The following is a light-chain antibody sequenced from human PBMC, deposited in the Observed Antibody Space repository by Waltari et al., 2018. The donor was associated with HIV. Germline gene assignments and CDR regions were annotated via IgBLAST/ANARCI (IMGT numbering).Light chain of an antibody. J-gene: IGLJ2*01. V-gene: IGLV2-8*01. CDR1: SSDVGGYNN. CDR2: GVN. Sequence: QPPSASGSPGPSVTISCTGSSSDVGGYNNVSWYQQHPGKAPKLMIYGVNKRPSGVPDRFSGSKSGNTASLTVSGLQAEDEAEYYCSSYAGSNNVVFGGGTKLTVL. CDR3: SSYAGSNNVV.